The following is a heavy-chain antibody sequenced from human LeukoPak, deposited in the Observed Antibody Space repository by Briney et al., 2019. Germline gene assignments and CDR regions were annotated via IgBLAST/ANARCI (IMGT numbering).Heavy chain of an antibody. CDR2: ISGSGGST. CDR1: GFTFSSYA. J-gene: IGHJ4*02. D-gene: IGHD1-26*01. CDR3: AREESYSGSSYFDY. V-gene: IGHV3-23*01. Sequence: GGSLRLSCAASGFTFSSYAMSWVRQAPGKGLEWVSAISGSGGSTYYADSVKGRFTISRDNSKNTLYLQMNSLRPEDTAVYYCAREESYSGSSYFDYWGQGTLVTVSS.